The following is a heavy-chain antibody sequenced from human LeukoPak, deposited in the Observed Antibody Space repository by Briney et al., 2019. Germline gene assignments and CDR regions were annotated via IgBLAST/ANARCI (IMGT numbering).Heavy chain of an antibody. CDR1: GYTFTSYV. CDR3: ARDESIGYYYDSSGYYSHW. D-gene: IGHD3-22*01. V-gene: IGHV1-18*01. Sequence: GASVKVSCKASGYTFTSYVISWVRQAPGQGLEWMGWISAYNGNTNYAQKLQGRVTMTTDTSTSTAYMELRSLRSDDTAVYYCARDESIGYYYDSSGYYSHWGGQGTLVTVSS. J-gene: IGHJ4*02. CDR2: ISAYNGNT.